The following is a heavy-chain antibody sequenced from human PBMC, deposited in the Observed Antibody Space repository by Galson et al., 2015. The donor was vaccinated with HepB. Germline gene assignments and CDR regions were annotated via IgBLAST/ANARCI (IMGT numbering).Heavy chain of an antibody. J-gene: IGHJ5*02. V-gene: IGHV3-21*06. CDR3: ARDTCSSDAWYNGVPKYDP. Sequence: LRLSCAVSGLTFSKYNMNWVRQAPGKGLEWVSSISMSSSYIYYADSVKGRFTISRDNAKNSLYLQMNSLRPEDTGVYYCARDTCSSDAWYNGVPKYDPQGQGTVVTVSS. D-gene: IGHD2-2*01. CDR2: ISMSSSYI. CDR1: GLTFSKYN.